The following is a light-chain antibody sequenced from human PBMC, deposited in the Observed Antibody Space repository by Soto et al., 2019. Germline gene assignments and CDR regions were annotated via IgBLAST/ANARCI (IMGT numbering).Light chain of an antibody. CDR3: VSYTDTDTLV. Sequence: HSVLTQPASVSGSRGQSITISCFGRNTDVGQGKSVSWYQQGPGKAPKLLIFEVTNRPSGIPSRFSGSRSGNTASLTISGLQPDDEGDYYCVSYTDTDTLVFGTGTKVTV. J-gene: IGLJ1*01. CDR1: NTDVGQGKS. V-gene: IGLV2-14*01. CDR2: EVT.